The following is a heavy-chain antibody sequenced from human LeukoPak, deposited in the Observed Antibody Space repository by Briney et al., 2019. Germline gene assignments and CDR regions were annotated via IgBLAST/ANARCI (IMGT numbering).Heavy chain of an antibody. CDR3: AKEGQYSSSWYLGY. Sequence: TSVKVSCKASGYTFTTYAMNWVRQAPGQGLEWMGWINTNTGNPTYAQGFTGRFVFSLDTSVSTAYLQISSLKAEDTAVYYCAKEGQYSSSWYLGYWGQGTLVAVSS. CDR1: GYTFTTYA. J-gene: IGHJ4*02. V-gene: IGHV7-4-1*02. D-gene: IGHD6-13*01. CDR2: INTNTGNP.